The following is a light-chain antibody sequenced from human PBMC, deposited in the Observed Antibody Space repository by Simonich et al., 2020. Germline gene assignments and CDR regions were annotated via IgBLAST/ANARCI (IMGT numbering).Light chain of an antibody. Sequence: EIVLTQSPGTLSLSPGERATLSCRASQSVSSSYLALYQQKPGLAPRLLIYDASSRATGLPDRFSGSGSGTDFTLTISRLEPEDFAVYYCQQYGSSRTFGQGTKVEIK. CDR2: DAS. J-gene: IGKJ1*01. V-gene: IGKV3D-20*01. CDR1: QSVSSSY. CDR3: QQYGSSRT.